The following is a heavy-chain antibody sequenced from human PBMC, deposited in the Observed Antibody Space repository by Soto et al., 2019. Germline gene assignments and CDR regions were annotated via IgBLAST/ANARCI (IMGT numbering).Heavy chain of an antibody. CDR3: ARSRKTGTSTAIDAFDI. J-gene: IGHJ3*02. CDR2: IYPGDSDT. D-gene: IGHD7-27*01. Sequence: GGSLRLSCKGSGYSFTSYWIGWVRQMPGKGLEWMGIIYPGDSDTRYSPSFQGQVTISADKSISTAYLQWSSLKASDTAMYYCARSRKTGTSTAIDAFDIWGQGTMVTVSS. V-gene: IGHV5-51*01. CDR1: GYSFTSYW.